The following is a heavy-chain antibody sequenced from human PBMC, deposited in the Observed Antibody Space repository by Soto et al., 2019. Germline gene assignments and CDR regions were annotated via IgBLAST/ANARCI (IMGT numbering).Heavy chain of an antibody. CDR1: GGSISNDD. CDR2: FYYSGST. V-gene: IGHV4-59*01. J-gene: IGHJ6*03. Sequence: QVQLQESGSGLVKPSETLSLTCTVSGGSISNDDWSWIRQSPGKGLEWIGYFYYSGSTNYNPSLKSRVTISVDTSKNQFSLKLNSVTAADTAVYYCARLGYCSGGSCPRDYYYYMDVWGKGTTVTVSS. D-gene: IGHD2-15*01. CDR3: ARLGYCSGGSCPRDYYYYMDV.